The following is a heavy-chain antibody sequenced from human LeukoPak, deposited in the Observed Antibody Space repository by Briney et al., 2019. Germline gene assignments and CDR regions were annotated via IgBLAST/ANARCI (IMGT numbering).Heavy chain of an antibody. V-gene: IGHV4-59*01. J-gene: IGHJ3*02. Sequence: SETLSLTCTVSGGSIRSYYWCWIRQPPGTGLEWIGYIYYSGSTNYNPSLKSRVTISVDTSKNQFSLKLSSVTAADTAVYYCARVSPAIEAFDIWGQGTMVTVSS. CDR1: GGSIRSYY. CDR2: IYYSGST. D-gene: IGHD2-2*01. CDR3: ARVSPAIEAFDI.